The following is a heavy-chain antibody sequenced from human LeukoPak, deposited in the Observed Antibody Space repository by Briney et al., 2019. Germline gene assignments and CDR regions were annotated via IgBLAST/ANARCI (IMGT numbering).Heavy chain of an antibody. CDR1: GFTFSSYA. J-gene: IGHJ4*02. CDR2: ISYDGSNK. Sequence: GRSLRLSCAASGFTFSSYAMHWVRQAPGKGLEWVAVISYDGSNKYYADSVKGQFTISRDNSKNTLYLQMNSLRAEDTAVYYCARGARPWDYWGQGTLVTVSS. V-gene: IGHV3-30-3*01. CDR3: ARGARPWDY.